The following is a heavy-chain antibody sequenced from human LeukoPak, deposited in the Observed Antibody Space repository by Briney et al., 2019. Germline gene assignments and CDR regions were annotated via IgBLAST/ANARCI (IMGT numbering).Heavy chain of an antibody. D-gene: IGHD3-10*01. Sequence: PSENLSLTCAVYGGSFSGYYWSWIRQPPGKGLEWIGEISHSGSTNYNPSLKSRVTISVDTSKNQFSLKLSSVTAADTAVYYCARSAIYYYGSGAQLDYWGQGTLVTVSS. J-gene: IGHJ4*02. CDR2: ISHSGST. V-gene: IGHV4-34*01. CDR1: GGSFSGYY. CDR3: ARSAIYYYGSGAQLDY.